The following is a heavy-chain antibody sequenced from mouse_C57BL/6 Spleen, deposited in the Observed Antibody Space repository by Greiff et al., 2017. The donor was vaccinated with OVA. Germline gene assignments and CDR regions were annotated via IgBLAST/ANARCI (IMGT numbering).Heavy chain of an antibody. CDR1: GYAFSSYW. Sequence: QVHVKQSGAELVKPGASVKISCKASGYAFSSYWMNWVKQRPGKGLEWIGQIYPGDGDTNYNGKFKGKATLTADKSSSTAYMQLSSLTSEDSAVYFCARYPTGYAMDYWGQGTSVTVSS. D-gene: IGHD4-1*02. V-gene: IGHV1-80*01. CDR2: IYPGDGDT. CDR3: ARYPTGYAMDY. J-gene: IGHJ4*01.